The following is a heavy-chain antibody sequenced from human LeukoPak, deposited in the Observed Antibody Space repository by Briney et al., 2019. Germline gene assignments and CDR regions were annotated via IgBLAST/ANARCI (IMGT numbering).Heavy chain of an antibody. CDR1: GGTFSSYA. D-gene: IGHD1-1*01. Sequence: ASVEVSCKASGGTFSSYAISWVRQAPGQGLEWMGRIIPIFGTANYAQKFQGRVTITTDESTSTAYMELSSLRSEDTAVYYCARAPPKLWKYFDYWGQGTLVTVSS. CDR3: ARAPPKLWKYFDY. V-gene: IGHV1-69*05. J-gene: IGHJ4*02. CDR2: IIPIFGTA.